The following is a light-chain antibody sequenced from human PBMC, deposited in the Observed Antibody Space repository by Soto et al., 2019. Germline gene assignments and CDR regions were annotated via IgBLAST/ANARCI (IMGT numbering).Light chain of an antibody. CDR3: GTWDGKV. CDR1: YSNIGNNH. V-gene: IGLV1-51*01. Sequence: QSVLTQPPSVSAAPGQKVTISCSGTYSNIGNNHVFWYQQLPGTAPKLLIYDNDKRPSGIPDRFSGSKSGTSATLGITGLQTGDEADYDCGTWDGKVFGTGTKVTVL. J-gene: IGLJ1*01. CDR2: DND.